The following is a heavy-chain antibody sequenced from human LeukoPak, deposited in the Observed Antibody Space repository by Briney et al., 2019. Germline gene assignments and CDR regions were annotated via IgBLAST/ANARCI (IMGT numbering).Heavy chain of an antibody. D-gene: IGHD5-18*01. CDR1: GFTFSSYG. J-gene: IGHJ3*02. CDR2: ISGSGGST. V-gene: IGHV3-23*01. CDR3: AKSPRIQLWLGDAFDI. Sequence: GGSLRLSCAASGFTFSSYGMHWVRQAPGKGLEWVSAISGSGGSTYYADSVKGRFTISRDNSKNTLYLQMNSLRAEDTAVYYCAKSPRIQLWLGDAFDIWGQGTMVTVSS.